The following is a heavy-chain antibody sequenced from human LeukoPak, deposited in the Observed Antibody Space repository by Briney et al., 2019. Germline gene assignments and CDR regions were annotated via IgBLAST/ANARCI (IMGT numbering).Heavy chain of an antibody. CDR2: IFPGDSDS. CDR1: GYSFTSYW. Sequence: GESLKISCKGSGYSFTSYWIGGVRQMPGKGLEWMGIIFPGDSDSRYSPSFQGQVTISADKSINTAYLQWSSLKASDTAMYLCARMRDAYPDYWGQGTLLPVSS. D-gene: IGHD5-24*01. J-gene: IGHJ4*02. CDR3: ARMRDAYPDY. V-gene: IGHV5-51*01.